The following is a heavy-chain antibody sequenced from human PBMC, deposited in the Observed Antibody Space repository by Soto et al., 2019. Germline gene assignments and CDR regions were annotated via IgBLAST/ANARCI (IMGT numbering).Heavy chain of an antibody. Sequence: QVQLVQSGAEVKKPGASVKVSCKASGYTFTGYYMHWVRQAPGQGLEWMGWINPNSGGTNYAQKFQGWVTMTRDTSISTAYMGLSRLRSDDTAVYYCARGGKYNWNYEFDAFDIWGQGTMVTVSS. V-gene: IGHV1-2*04. D-gene: IGHD1-7*01. CDR1: GYTFTGYY. J-gene: IGHJ3*02. CDR3: ARGGKYNWNYEFDAFDI. CDR2: INPNSGGT.